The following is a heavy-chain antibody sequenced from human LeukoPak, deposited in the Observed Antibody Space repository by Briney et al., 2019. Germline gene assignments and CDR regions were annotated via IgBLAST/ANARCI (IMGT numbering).Heavy chain of an antibody. Sequence: SETLSLTCAVYGGSFSGYYWSWIRQPPGKGLEWIGEINHSGSTNYNPSLKSRVTISVDTSKNQFSLKLSSVTAADTAVYYCARPSRYYYDSSGYDGAAFDIWGQGTMATVSS. V-gene: IGHV4-34*01. D-gene: IGHD3-22*01. J-gene: IGHJ3*02. CDR1: GGSFSGYY. CDR3: ARPSRYYYDSSGYDGAAFDI. CDR2: INHSGST.